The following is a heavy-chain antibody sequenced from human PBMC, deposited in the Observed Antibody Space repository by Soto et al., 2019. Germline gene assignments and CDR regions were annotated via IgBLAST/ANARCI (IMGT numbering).Heavy chain of an antibody. CDR3: ARSRVRDGYHYSYFDY. J-gene: IGHJ4*02. CDR1: GGSISSYY. D-gene: IGHD5-12*01. CDR2: IYYSGST. Sequence: ETLCLTCTVSGGSISSYYWSWIRQPPGKGLEWIGYIYYSGSTNYNPSLKSRVTISVDTSKNQFSLKLSSVTAADTAVYYCARSRVRDGYHYSYFDYWGQGTLVTVSS. V-gene: IGHV4-59*01.